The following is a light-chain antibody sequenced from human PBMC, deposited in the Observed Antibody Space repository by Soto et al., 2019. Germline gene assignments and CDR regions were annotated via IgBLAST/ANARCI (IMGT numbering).Light chain of an antibody. CDR3: AAWDDSLNGHV. J-gene: IGLJ1*01. Sequence: QSVLTQPHSASGTPGQRVTISCSGSSCNIGTSSLHWFQQLPGTAPKLLISTTNQRPSGVPERFSGSKSGTSASLAISGLQSEDEADYYCAAWDDSLNGHVFGTGTKVTVL. V-gene: IGLV1-44*01. CDR2: TTN. CDR1: SCNIGTSS.